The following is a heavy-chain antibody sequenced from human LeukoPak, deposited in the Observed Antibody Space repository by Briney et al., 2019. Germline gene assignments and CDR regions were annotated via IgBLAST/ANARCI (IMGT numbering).Heavy chain of an antibody. V-gene: IGHV3-21*01. Sequence: GGSLRLSCAASEFTFSSYSMNWVRQAPGKGLEWVSSISTSSSYIYYTDSVKGRFTISRDNAKNSLYLQMNSLRAEDTAVYYCARPYGDYLYYFDYWGQGTLVTVSS. CDR2: ISTSSSYI. D-gene: IGHD4-17*01. CDR3: ARPYGDYLYYFDY. CDR1: EFTFSSYS. J-gene: IGHJ4*02.